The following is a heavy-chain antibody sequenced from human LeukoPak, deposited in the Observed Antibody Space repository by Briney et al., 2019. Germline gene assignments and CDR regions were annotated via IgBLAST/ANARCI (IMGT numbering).Heavy chain of an antibody. CDR1: GGSISSYY. CDR2: IYSSGST. Sequence: PSETLSLTCTVSGGSISSYYWSWIRQPPGKGLEWIGYIYSSGSTNYNTSLKSRVTISVDTSKNQFSLKLSSVTAADTAVYYCARRSGNSLWDYWGQGTLVTVSS. D-gene: IGHD4-23*01. V-gene: IGHV4-59*08. CDR3: ARRSGNSLWDY. J-gene: IGHJ4*02.